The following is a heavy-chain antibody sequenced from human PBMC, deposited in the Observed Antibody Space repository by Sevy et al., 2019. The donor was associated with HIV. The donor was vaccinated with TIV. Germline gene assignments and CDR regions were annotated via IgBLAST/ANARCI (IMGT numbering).Heavy chain of an antibody. CDR1: GFTFSKYS. Sequence: GGSLRLSCAASGFTFSKYSMSWVRQPPGKGLEWVSTLSFGCGEINYADSVKGRFTISRDNSKSSVYLQMNNLRPEDTAGYCCAREGCTKPHDYWGQGTLVTVSS. CDR3: AREGCTKPHDY. J-gene: IGHJ4*02. D-gene: IGHD2-8*01. V-gene: IGHV3-23*01. CDR2: LSFGCGEI.